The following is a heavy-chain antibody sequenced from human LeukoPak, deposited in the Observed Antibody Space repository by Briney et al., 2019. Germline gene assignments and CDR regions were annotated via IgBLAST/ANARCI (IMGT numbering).Heavy chain of an antibody. Sequence: GGSLRLSCAASGFTFSSYEMNWVRQAPGKGLEWVSYISSSGSTIYYAGSVKIRFTTSRDNAKKSLYLQMTSLRAEDTAVYYCAELGITMIGGVWGKGTTVTISS. CDR1: GFTFSSYE. CDR3: AELGITMIGGV. D-gene: IGHD3-10*02. CDR2: ISSSGSTI. J-gene: IGHJ6*04. V-gene: IGHV3-48*03.